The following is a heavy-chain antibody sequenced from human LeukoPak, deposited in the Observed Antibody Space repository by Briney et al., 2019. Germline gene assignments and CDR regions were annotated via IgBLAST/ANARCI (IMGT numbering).Heavy chain of an antibody. CDR1: GYTFTSYD. J-gene: IGHJ4*02. CDR2: MNPNSGNT. CDR3: ARGPQCTSLTCPYFFDY. D-gene: IGHD2-8*01. V-gene: IGHV1-8*01. Sequence: GASVKVSCKASGYTFTSYDINWVRQATGQGLEWMGWMNPNSGNTGYAQKFQGRVTMTGNTSISTGYMELNGLRSEDTAVYYCARGPQCTSLTCPYFFDYWGQGSLVTVSS.